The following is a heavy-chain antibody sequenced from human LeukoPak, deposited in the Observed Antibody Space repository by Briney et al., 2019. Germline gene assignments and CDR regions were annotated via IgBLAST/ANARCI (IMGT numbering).Heavy chain of an antibody. CDR1: GFTFDDYA. CDR2: ISWNSGSI. Sequence: GGSLRLFCAASGFTFDDYAMHWVRQAPGKGLEWVSGISWNSGSIGYADSVKGRFTISRDNAKNSLYLQMNSLRAEDMALYYCAASYGVSGKFDYWGQGTLVTVSS. CDR3: AASYGVSGKFDY. J-gene: IGHJ4*02. D-gene: IGHD2-8*01. V-gene: IGHV3-9*03.